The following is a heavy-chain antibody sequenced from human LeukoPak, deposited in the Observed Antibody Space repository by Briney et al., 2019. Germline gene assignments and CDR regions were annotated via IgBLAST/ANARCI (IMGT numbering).Heavy chain of an antibody. CDR2: ISYDGSNK. D-gene: IGHD3-22*01. Sequence: VISYDGSNKYYADSVKGRFTISRDNSKNTLYLQMNSLRAEDTAVYYCARGDSSGYCFDYWGQGTLVTVSS. CDR3: ARGDSSGYCFDY. V-gene: IGHV3-30*07. J-gene: IGHJ4*02.